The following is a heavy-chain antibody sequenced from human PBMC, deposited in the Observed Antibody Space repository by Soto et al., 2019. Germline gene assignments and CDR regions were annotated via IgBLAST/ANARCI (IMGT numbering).Heavy chain of an antibody. J-gene: IGHJ5*02. Sequence: PGGSLRLSCAASGFTVSSYAMCWVRQAPGKGLEWVSAISGSGGSTYYADSVKGRFTISRDNSKNTLYLQMNSLRAEDTAVYYCARAKNYVFWFDPWGQGTLLTVSP. CDR3: ARAKNYVFWFDP. CDR2: ISGSGGST. D-gene: IGHD1-7*01. CDR1: GFTVSSYA. V-gene: IGHV3-23*01.